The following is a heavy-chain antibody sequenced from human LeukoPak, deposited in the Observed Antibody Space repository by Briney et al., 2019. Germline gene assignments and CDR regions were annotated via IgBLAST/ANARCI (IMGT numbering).Heavy chain of an antibody. CDR3: ARDDYNGGGSY. J-gene: IGHJ4*02. V-gene: IGHV3-48*04. CDR2: ISSSSGTR. Sequence: GGSLRLSCAASGGTFNSDDMNWVRQAPGMGLEWVSYISSSSGTRYYADSVKGRFTISRDNAKNSLYLYMNSLRVDDTAVYYCARDDYNGGGSYWGQGILVTVSS. D-gene: IGHD3-22*01. CDR1: GGTFNSDD.